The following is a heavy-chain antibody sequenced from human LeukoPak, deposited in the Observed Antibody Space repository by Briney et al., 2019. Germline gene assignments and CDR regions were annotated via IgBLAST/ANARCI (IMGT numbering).Heavy chain of an antibody. D-gene: IGHD3-22*01. CDR3: ARGLNSGYYYFDY. CDR1: GYTLTGYY. V-gene: IGHV1-2*06. J-gene: IGHJ4*02. Sequence: ASVKVSCKASGYTLTGYYMHWVRQAPGQGLEWMGRINPNSGGTNYAQKLQGRVTMTRDTSISTAYMELSRLRSDDTAVYYCARGLNSGYYYFDYWGQGTLVTVSS. CDR2: INPNSGGT.